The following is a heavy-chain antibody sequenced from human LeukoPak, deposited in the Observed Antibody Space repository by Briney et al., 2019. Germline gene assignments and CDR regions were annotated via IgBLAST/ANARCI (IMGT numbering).Heavy chain of an antibody. J-gene: IGHJ4*02. V-gene: IGHV3-30-3*01. CDR2: ISYDGSNK. CDR3: ARDRCSSTSCYTHYFDY. CDR1: GFTFSSYT. Sequence: PGGPLRLSCAASGFTFSSYTMHWVRQAPGQGLEWVAVISYDGSNKYYADSVKGRFTISGDTSKNTLYLQMNSLRAEDTAVYYCARDRCSSTSCYTHYFDYWGQGTLVTVSS. D-gene: IGHD2-2*02.